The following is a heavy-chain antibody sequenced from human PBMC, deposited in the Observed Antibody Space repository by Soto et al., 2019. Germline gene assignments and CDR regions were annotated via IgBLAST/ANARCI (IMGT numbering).Heavy chain of an antibody. CDR3: ARVAGLGDSSSSRKYYYYGMDV. CDR2: INPNSGGT. Sequence: ASVKVSCKASGYTFTGYYMHWVRQAPGQGLEWMGWINPNSGGTNYAQKFQGRVTMTRDTSISTAYMELSRLRSDDTAVYYCARVAGLGDSSSSRKYYYYGMDVWGQGTTVPVSS. CDR1: GYTFTGYY. D-gene: IGHD6-13*01. V-gene: IGHV1-2*02. J-gene: IGHJ6*02.